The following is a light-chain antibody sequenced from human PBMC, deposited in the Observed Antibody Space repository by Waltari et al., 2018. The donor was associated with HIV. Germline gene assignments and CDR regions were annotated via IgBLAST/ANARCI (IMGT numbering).Light chain of an antibody. V-gene: IGLV1-40*01. CDR2: NNT. J-gene: IGLJ2*01. Sequence: QSVLTQPPPVSGAPGQRVTISCTGTSSNTGAGFDVNWYQQLTGRAPKVLIYNNTDRPSGVPDRFSGSKSATSASLAITGLQAEDEANYYCQSYDISLSGWVFGGGTKLTVL. CDR1: SSNTGAGFD. CDR3: QSYDISLSGWV.